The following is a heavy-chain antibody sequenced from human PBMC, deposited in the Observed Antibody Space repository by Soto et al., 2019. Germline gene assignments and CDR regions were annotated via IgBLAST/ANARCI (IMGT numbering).Heavy chain of an antibody. J-gene: IGHJ4*01. D-gene: IGHD3-10*01. V-gene: IGHV3-15*01. Sequence: GGSLRLSCAASGFTFSNAWMSWVRQAPGKGLEWVGRIKSKTDGGTTDYAAPVKGRFTISRDDSKNTLYLQMNRLKTEGTAHYYCTTEGLRFCELFLSPYFDYWGQGTLVTVSS. CDR3: TTEGLRFCELFLSPYFDY. CDR2: IKSKTDGGTT. CDR1: GFTFSNAW.